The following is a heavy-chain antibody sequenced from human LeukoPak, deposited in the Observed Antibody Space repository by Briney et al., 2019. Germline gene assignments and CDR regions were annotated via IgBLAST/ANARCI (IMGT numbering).Heavy chain of an antibody. D-gene: IGHD4-23*01. J-gene: IGHJ1*01. Sequence: GGSLRLSCAASGFTFDDYAMHWVRQAPGKGLEWVSGISWNSGSIGYADSVKGRFTISRDNAKNPLYLQMNSLRAEDTALYYCAKDISTVVTRGYFQHWGQGTLVTVSS. CDR1: GFTFDDYA. V-gene: IGHV3-9*01. CDR3: AKDISTVVTRGYFQH. CDR2: ISWNSGSI.